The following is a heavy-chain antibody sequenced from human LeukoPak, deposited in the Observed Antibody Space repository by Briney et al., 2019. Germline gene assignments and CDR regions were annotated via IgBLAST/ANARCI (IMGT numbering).Heavy chain of an antibody. Sequence: GESLKISCKGSGYSFTSYWIGWVRQMLGKGLEWMGIIYPGDSDTRYSPSFQGQVTISADKSISTAYLQWSSLKASDTAMYYCARFYSNYAGAYYYYYYMDVWGKGATVTVSS. J-gene: IGHJ6*03. CDR2: IYPGDSDT. V-gene: IGHV5-51*01. CDR1: GYSFTSYW. CDR3: ARFYSNYAGAYYYYYYMDV. D-gene: IGHD4-11*01.